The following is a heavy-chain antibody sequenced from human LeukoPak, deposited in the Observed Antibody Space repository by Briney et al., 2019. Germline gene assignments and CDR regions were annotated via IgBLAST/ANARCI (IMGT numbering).Heavy chain of an antibody. CDR3: AKVLGSGSGYPIDY. Sequence: GGSLRLSCAASGFTFSSYAMSWVRQAPGKGLEWVSSISAGGGSTYYADSVKGRFTLSRDNSKNTFYLQMNSLRAEDTAIYYCAKVLGSGSGYPIDYWGQGTLVTVSS. CDR1: GFTFSSYA. J-gene: IGHJ4*02. V-gene: IGHV3-23*01. D-gene: IGHD6-19*01. CDR2: ISAGGGST.